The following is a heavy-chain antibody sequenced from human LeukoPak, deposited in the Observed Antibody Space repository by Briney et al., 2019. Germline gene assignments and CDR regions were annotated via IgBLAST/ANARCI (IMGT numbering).Heavy chain of an antibody. CDR1: GGSISSYY. CDR2: IYYSRST. D-gene: IGHD5-24*01. V-gene: IGHV4-59*08. Sequence: PSETLSLTCTVSGGSISSYYWSWIRQPPGKGLEWIGYIYYSRSTNYNPSLKSRVTISVDTSKNQFSLKLSSVTAADTAVYYCARQNGMATMEIDYWGQGTLVTVSS. J-gene: IGHJ4*02. CDR3: ARQNGMATMEIDY.